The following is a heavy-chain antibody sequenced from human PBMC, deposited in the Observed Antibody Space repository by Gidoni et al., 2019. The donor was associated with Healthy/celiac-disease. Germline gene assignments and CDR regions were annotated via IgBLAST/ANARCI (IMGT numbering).Heavy chain of an antibody. CDR1: GYSFTSYW. CDR3: ARLVLTTASGTHYGMDV. J-gene: IGHJ6*02. Sequence: EVQLVQSGAEVKKHGESLKISCKGSGYSFTSYWIGWVRQMPGKGLEWMGIIYPGDSDTRYSPSFQGQVTISADKSISTAYLQWSSLKASDTAMYYCARLVLTTASGTHYGMDVWGQGTTVTVSS. D-gene: IGHD4-17*01. CDR2: IYPGDSDT. V-gene: IGHV5-51*01.